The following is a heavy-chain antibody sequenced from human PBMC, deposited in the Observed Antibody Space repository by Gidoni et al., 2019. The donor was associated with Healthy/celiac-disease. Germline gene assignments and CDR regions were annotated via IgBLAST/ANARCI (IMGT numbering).Heavy chain of an antibody. J-gene: IGHJ4*02. V-gene: IGHV4-39*01. CDR1: GGSISSSRYH. Sequence: QLQLQESGPGLVKPSETLSFTCTVSGGSISSSRYHWGWIRQPPEKGLDWIGSIYYSGSTYYNPSLKTRVTISVDTSKNQFSLKLSSVTAADTAVYYCARQIAVFDYWGQGTLVTVSS. CDR2: IYYSGST. D-gene: IGHD6-19*01. CDR3: ARQIAVFDY.